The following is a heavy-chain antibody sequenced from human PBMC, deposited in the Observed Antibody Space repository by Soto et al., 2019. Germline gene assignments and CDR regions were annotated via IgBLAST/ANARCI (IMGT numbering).Heavy chain of an antibody. Sequence: PGGSLRLSCAASGFTFSSYAMSWVRQAPGKGLEWVSAISGSGGSTYYADSVKGRFTISRDNSKNTLYLQMNSLRAEDTAVYYCAKVGLLWFGEPTSNFDYWGQGTLVTVSS. V-gene: IGHV3-23*01. D-gene: IGHD3-10*01. CDR3: AKVGLLWFGEPTSNFDY. J-gene: IGHJ4*02. CDR2: ISGSGGST. CDR1: GFTFSSYA.